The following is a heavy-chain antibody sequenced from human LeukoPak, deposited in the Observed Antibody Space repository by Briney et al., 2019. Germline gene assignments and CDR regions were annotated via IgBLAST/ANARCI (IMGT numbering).Heavy chain of an antibody. Sequence: GGSLRLSCAASGFTFSSYAMHWVRQAPGKGLEWVAVISYDGSNKYYAESVKGRFTISRDNSKNTLYLQMNSLRAEDTAVYYCAREPVVPAANYYYYYGMDVWGQGTTVTVSS. CDR3: AREPVVPAANYYYYYGMDV. V-gene: IGHV3-30-3*01. CDR1: GFTFSSYA. J-gene: IGHJ6*02. CDR2: ISYDGSNK. D-gene: IGHD2-2*01.